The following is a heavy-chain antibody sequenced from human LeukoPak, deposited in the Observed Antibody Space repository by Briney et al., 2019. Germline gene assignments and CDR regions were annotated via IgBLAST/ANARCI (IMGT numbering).Heavy chain of an antibody. D-gene: IGHD3-3*01. CDR1: GGTFSSYA. V-gene: IGHV1-69*06. Sequence: SVKVSCKASGGTFSSYAISWVRQAPGQGLEWMGGIIPIFGTANYAQKFQGRVTITADKSTSTAYMELSSLRSEDTAVYYCASNDFWSGYYTEYYYYYYMDVWGKGTTVTVSS. CDR2: IIPIFGTA. J-gene: IGHJ6*03. CDR3: ASNDFWSGYYTEYYYYYYMDV.